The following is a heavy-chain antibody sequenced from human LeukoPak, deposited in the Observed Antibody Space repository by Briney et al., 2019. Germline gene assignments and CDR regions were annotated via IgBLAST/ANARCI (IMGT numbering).Heavy chain of an antibody. J-gene: IGHJ5*02. D-gene: IGHD5-18*01. CDR2: IYYSGNT. Sequence: SETLSLTCTVSGGSISSYYWSWIRQPPGKGLEWIGYIYYSGNTNYNPSLKSRVTISVDTSKNQFSLKLSSVTAADTAVYYCARGGYSYDNWFDPWGQGTLVTVSS. CDR3: ARGGYSYDNWFDP. V-gene: IGHV4-59*01. CDR1: GGSISSYY.